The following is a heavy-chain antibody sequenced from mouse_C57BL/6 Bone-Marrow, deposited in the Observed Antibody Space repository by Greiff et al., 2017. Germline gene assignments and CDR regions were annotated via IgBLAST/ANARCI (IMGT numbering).Heavy chain of an antibody. Sequence: VQLQQPGAELVKPGASVKLSCKASGYTFTRSWMHWVKQRPGQGLEWIGMIHPNSGSTNYNEKFKSKATLTVDKSSSTAYMQLSSLTSEDSAVYYCARLYDYRRGAMDYWGQGTSVTVSS. CDR3: ARLYDYRRGAMDY. CDR1: GYTFTRSW. D-gene: IGHD2-4*01. CDR2: IHPNSGST. V-gene: IGHV1-64*01. J-gene: IGHJ4*01.